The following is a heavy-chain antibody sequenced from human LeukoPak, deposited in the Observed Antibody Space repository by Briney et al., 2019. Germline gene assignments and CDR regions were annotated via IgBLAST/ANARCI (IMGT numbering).Heavy chain of an antibody. CDR2: IWYDGSNK. CDR3: ATEGVGYCYGAPWVY. CDR1: GFTFSSYG. V-gene: IGHV3-33*01. Sequence: PGGSLSLSCAASGFTFSSYGVQWGRQAPGKGLEWVAVIWYDGSNKYYADSVKGRFTISRDNSKTTLYPQMNSLRAEDTAVYYCATEGVGYCYGAPWVYWGQGTLVTVSS. J-gene: IGHJ4*02. D-gene: IGHD5-18*01.